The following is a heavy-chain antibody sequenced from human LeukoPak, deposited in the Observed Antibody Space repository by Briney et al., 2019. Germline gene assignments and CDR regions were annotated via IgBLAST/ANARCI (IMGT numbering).Heavy chain of an antibody. CDR1: GGSFSGYY. D-gene: IGHD3-3*01. CDR3: ARLGEENTIFGVVITYYMDV. J-gene: IGHJ6*03. Sequence: PSETLSLTCAVYGGSFSGYYWSWIRQPPGKGLEWIGEINHSGSTNYNPSLKSRVTISVDTSKNQFSLKLSSVTAADTAVYYCARLGEENTIFGVVITYYMDVWGKGTTVTVSS. CDR2: INHSGST. V-gene: IGHV4-34*01.